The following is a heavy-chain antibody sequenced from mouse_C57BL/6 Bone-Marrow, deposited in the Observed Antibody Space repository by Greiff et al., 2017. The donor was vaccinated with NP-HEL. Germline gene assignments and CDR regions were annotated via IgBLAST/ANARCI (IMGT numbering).Heavy chain of an antibody. D-gene: IGHD1-1*01. Sequence: QVQLKQSGAELARPGASVKLSCKASGYTFTSYGISWVKQRTGQGLEWIGEIYPRSGNTYYNEKFKGKATLPAANSSSTAYMALRSLTSEDSAVDFGARGAYYGRRGFDYWGQGTTLTVSS. V-gene: IGHV1-81*01. CDR1: GYTFTSYG. CDR3: ARGAYYGRRGFDY. J-gene: IGHJ2*01. CDR2: IYPRSGNT.